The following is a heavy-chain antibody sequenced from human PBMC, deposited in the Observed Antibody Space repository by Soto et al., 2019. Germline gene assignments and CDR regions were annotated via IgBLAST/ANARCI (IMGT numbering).Heavy chain of an antibody. CDR1: GFTFSSYA. V-gene: IGHV3-64D*06. Sequence: PGGSLRLSCSASGFTFSSYAMHWVRQAPGKGLEYVSSISTNGGSTHYADSVKGRFTISRDNSKNTQYLQMSSLRADDTAVYYCARVIMDVWGQGTTVTVSS. CDR3: ARVIMDV. J-gene: IGHJ6*02. CDR2: ISTNGGST.